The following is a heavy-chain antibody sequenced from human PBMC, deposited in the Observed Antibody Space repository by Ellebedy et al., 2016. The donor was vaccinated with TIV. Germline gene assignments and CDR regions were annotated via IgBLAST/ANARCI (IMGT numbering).Heavy chain of an antibody. D-gene: IGHD6-19*01. CDR3: VRARQWGFEY. J-gene: IGHJ4*02. CDR2: ITSDERTI. V-gene: IGHV3-48*02. Sequence: GESLKISCAASGFTFSVFSMNWVRQAPGRGLQWVSYITSDERTIYYADSVKGRFTISRDNAKSSVYLQMNSLRDEDTALNYCVRARQWGFEYWGPGILVTVSS. CDR1: GFTFSVFS.